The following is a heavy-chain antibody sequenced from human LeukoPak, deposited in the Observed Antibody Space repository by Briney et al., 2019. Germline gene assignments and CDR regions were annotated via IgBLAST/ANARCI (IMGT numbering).Heavy chain of an antibody. D-gene: IGHD3-22*01. J-gene: IGHJ4*02. CDR1: GXSISSYY. CDR2: HYYSGSN. CDR3: ARGADSSGYYSIFYFDY. Sequence: SETLSLPCTLSGXSISSYYWHWIRQPPGKGLEGIRYHYYSGSNNYNPSLKSRVTIPVDTSKNQFSLKLSSVTAADTAVYYCARGADSSGYYSIFYFDYWGQGNLVTVSS. V-gene: IGHV4-59*01.